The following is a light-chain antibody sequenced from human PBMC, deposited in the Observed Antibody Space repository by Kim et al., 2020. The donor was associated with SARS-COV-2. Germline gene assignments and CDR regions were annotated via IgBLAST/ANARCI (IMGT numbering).Light chain of an antibody. CDR3: SSYTSSSTLV. CDR2: DVS. V-gene: IGLV2-14*01. Sequence: QSALTQPASVSGSPGQSITISCTGTSSAVGGYNYVSWYQQHPGKAPKLMIYDVSKRPSGVSNRFSGSKSGNTASLTISGLQAEDEADYYCSSYTSSSTLVFGGGTQLTVL. CDR1: SSAVGGYNY. J-gene: IGLJ2*01.